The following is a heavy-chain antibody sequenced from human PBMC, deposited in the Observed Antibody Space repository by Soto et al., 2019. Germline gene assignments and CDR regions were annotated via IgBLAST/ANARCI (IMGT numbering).Heavy chain of an antibody. V-gene: IGHV1-69*13. CDR3: ASGFWSGFSSYYYGMDV. CDR2: IIPIFGTA. J-gene: IGHJ6*02. CDR1: GGTFSSYA. D-gene: IGHD3-3*01. Sequence: ASVKVSCKASGGTFSSYAISWVRQAPGQGLEWMGGIIPIFGTANYAQKFQGRVTITADESTSTAYMELSSLRSEDTAVYYCASGFWSGFSSYYYGMDVWGQGTTVTVSS.